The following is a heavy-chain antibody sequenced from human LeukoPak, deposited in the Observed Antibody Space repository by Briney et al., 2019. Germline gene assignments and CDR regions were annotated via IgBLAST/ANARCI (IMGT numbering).Heavy chain of an antibody. V-gene: IGHV3-30*04. Sequence: GGSLRLSCAASGFTFSSYAMHWVRQAPGKGLEWVAVISYDGSNKYYADSVKGRFTISRDNSKNTLYLQMNSLRAEDTAVYYCARHSDTAMVTRGYMDVWGKGTTVTISS. CDR1: GFTFSSYA. CDR3: ARHSDTAMVTRGYMDV. J-gene: IGHJ6*03. D-gene: IGHD5-18*01. CDR2: ISYDGSNK.